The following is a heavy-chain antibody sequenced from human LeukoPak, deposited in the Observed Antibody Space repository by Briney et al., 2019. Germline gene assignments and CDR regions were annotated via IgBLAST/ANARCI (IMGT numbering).Heavy chain of an antibody. V-gene: IGHV1-2*02. CDR2: FDPQSGGI. CDR1: GYIFTVYY. J-gene: IGHJ5*02. Sequence: PGASEKVSCKASGYIFTVYYMLWVRQAPGKGLEWMGCFDPQSGGIVYAQKLQGRVTMTRDTSIHTAYMALSRVRYEDTAVYFCAIGRPEYCFVGTCYSRRNWFERWGGGTLVTVSS. CDR3: AIGRPEYCFVGTCYSRRNWFER. D-gene: IGHD2-15*01.